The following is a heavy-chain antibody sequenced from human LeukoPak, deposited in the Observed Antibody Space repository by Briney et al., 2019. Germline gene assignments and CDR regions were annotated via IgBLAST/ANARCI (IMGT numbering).Heavy chain of an antibody. CDR1: GGTLSSYA. Sequence: SVKVSCKASGGTLSSYAISWVRQAPGQGLEWMGGIIPIFGTANYAQKFQGRVTITTDESTSTAYMELSSLRSEDTAVYYCARLSNYYGSGSNDYWGQGTLVTVSS. J-gene: IGHJ4*02. D-gene: IGHD3-10*01. CDR3: ARLSNYYGSGSNDY. V-gene: IGHV1-69*05. CDR2: IIPIFGTA.